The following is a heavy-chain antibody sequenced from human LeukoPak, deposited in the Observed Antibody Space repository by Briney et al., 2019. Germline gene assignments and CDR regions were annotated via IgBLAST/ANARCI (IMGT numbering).Heavy chain of an antibody. CDR2: ISGKNGNT. J-gene: IGHJ6*02. V-gene: IGHV1-18*04. CDR1: GYTFTSYY. CDR3: ARTPLAYYFGMDV. D-gene: IGHD3-3*02. Sequence: ASVKVSCKASGYTFTSYYMHWVRQAPRLGLEWMGWISGKNGNTDYAQKFQGRVTMTTDTSTSTAYMELRSLRSDDTAVYYCARTPLAYYFGMDVWGQGTTVTVSS.